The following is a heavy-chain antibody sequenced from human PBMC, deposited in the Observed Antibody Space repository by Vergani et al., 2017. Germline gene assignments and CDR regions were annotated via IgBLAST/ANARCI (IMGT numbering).Heavy chain of an antibody. V-gene: IGHV4-34*01. CDR1: GGSFSGYY. CDR2: INHSGST. Sequence: QVQLQQWGAGLLKPSETLSLTCAVYGGSFSGYYWSWIRQPPGKGLEWIGEINHSGSTNYNPSLKSRVTISVDTSENQFSLKLSSVTAADTAVYYCATDGGNGNFWCEYVQHWGQGTLVSVSA. D-gene: IGHD1-1*01. J-gene: IGHJ1*01. CDR3: ATDGGNGNFWCEYVQH.